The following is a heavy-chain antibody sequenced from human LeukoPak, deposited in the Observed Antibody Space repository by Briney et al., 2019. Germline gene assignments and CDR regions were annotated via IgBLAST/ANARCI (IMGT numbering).Heavy chain of an antibody. CDR2: ISYDGNNK. D-gene: IGHD3-22*01. V-gene: IGHV3-30*18. CDR1: GFSFRNYD. CDR3: AKDHYFYDSSGYSPGGMDV. Sequence: PGGSLRLSCAASGFSFRNYDIHWVHQVPGKGLEWVAVISYDGNNKFYADSVKGRFTISRDNSKNTVDLQMNSLRTEDTAVYYCAKDHYFYDSSGYSPGGMDVWGQGTTVTVSS. J-gene: IGHJ6*02.